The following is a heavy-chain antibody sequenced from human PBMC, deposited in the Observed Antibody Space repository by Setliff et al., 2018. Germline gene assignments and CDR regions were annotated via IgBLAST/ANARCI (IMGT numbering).Heavy chain of an antibody. J-gene: IGHJ5*02. CDR2: ISYDGSNK. D-gene: IGHD1-1*01. Sequence: GGSLRLSCAASGFTFSSYGMHWVRQAPGKGLEWVAIISYDGSNKYYADSVKGRFTISRDNSKNTLYLQMNSLRAEDTAVYYCARVREANWNPWANWFDPWGQGTLVTVSS. CDR3: ARVREANWNPWANWFDP. CDR1: GFTFSSYG. V-gene: IGHV3-30*19.